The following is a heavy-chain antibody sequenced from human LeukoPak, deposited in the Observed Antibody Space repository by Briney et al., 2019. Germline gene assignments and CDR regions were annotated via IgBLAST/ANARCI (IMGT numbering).Heavy chain of an antibody. CDR1: GGSIINSNW. V-gene: IGHV4-4*02. CDR2: IDHSGST. J-gene: IGHJ3*02. Sequence: SETLSLTCAVSGGSIINSNWWSWVRQPPGKGLEWIGEIDHSGSTSYNPSLKSRVTISVDTSKNQFSLKLSSVTAADTAVYYCARLITPGAFDIWGQGTMVTVSS. D-gene: IGHD2-15*01. CDR3: ARLITPGAFDI.